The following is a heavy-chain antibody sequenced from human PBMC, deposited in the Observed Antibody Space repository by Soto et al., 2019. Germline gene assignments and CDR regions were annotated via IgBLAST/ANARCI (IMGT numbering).Heavy chain of an antibody. CDR2: ISYDGSNK. D-gene: IGHD6-13*01. J-gene: IGHJ6*02. CDR3: AKSAADDYYGMDV. CDR1: RFTFSSYG. Sequence: QVQLVESGGGVVQPGRSLRLSCAASRFTFSSYGMHWVRQAPGKGLEWVAVISYDGSNKYYADSVKGRFTISRDNSKNTLYLQMNSLRAEDTAVYYCAKSAADDYYGMDVWGQGTTVTVSS. V-gene: IGHV3-30*18.